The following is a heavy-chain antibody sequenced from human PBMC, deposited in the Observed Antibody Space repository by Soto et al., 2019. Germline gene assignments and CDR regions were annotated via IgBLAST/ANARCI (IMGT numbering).Heavy chain of an antibody. V-gene: IGHV4-34*01. D-gene: IGHD3-10*01. Sequence: TLSLTCAVFGGSFSGYYWSWIRQPPGKGLEWIGEINHSGSTNYNPSLKSRVTISVDTSKNQFSLKLSSVTAADTAVYYCARVSGIYYYGMDVWGQGTTVTVSS. J-gene: IGHJ6*02. CDR2: INHSGST. CDR3: ARVSGIYYYGMDV. CDR1: GGSFSGYY.